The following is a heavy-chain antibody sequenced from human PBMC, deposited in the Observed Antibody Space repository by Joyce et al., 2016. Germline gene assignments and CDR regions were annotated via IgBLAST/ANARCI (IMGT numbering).Heavy chain of an antibody. CDR2: ISSFFGAA. D-gene: IGHD1-14*01. CDR3: ARGGTSSDHYFFYTLDV. Sequence: QVLLVQSGAAVKRPGSSLRVSCKSSGGDFSNYTVNWVRQAPGQRLEWMGGISSFFGAAKYAEDFQGRVTLTADQSTRTAYLELSSLTSADTAVYYCARGGTSSDHYFFYTLDVWGPGTTVIVSS. J-gene: IGHJ6*02. CDR1: GGDFSNYT. V-gene: IGHV1-69*12.